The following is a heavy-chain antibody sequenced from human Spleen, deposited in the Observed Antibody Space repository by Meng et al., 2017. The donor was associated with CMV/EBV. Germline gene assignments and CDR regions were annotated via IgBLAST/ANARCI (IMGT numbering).Heavy chain of an antibody. Sequence: SGPTLVKPTQTLTLTSTFSGFSLSTGGAGVGWIRQPPGKALEWLALIYWNDDKRYSPSLKRRLTITKDTSRNQVVLTMTNMDPVDTATYYCAHKYDFWNGYTYWGHGTLVTVSS. CDR3: AHKYDFWNGYTY. J-gene: IGHJ4*01. D-gene: IGHD3-3*01. CDR2: IYWNDDK. CDR1: GFSLSTGGAG. V-gene: IGHV2-5*01.